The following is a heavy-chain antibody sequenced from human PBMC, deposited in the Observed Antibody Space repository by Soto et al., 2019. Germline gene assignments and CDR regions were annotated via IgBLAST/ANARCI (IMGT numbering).Heavy chain of an antibody. CDR3: ASRIAAAGTFDY. V-gene: IGHV3-23*01. D-gene: IGHD6-13*01. CDR2: ISGSGGGT. Sequence: GGSLRLSCAASGFTFSSYAMSWVRQAPGKGLEWVSAISGSGGGTYYADSVKGRFTISRDNSKNTLYLQMNSLRAEDTAVYYCASRIAAAGTFDYWGQGTLVTVSS. CDR1: GFTFSSYA. J-gene: IGHJ4*02.